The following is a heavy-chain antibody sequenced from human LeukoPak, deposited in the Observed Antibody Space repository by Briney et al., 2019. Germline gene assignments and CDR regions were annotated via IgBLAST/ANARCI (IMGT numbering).Heavy chain of an antibody. V-gene: IGHV4-39*01. CDR2: IYYSGST. Sequence: TFSSYWMSWVRQPPGKGLEWIGSIYYSGSTYHNPSLKSRVTISVDTSKNQFSLKLSSVTAADTAVYYCASGYYDFWSGYYTGENFFWGQGTLVTVSS. J-gene: IGHJ4*02. D-gene: IGHD3-3*01. CDR1: TFSSYW. CDR3: ASGYYDFWSGYYTGENFF.